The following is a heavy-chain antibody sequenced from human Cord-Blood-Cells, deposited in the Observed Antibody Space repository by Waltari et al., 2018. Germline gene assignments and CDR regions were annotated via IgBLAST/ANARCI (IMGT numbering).Heavy chain of an antibody. J-gene: IGHJ4*02. D-gene: IGHD3-3*01. CDR2: MNPNSGNT. CDR1: GYTFTSYD. CDR3: ARSRITIFGVVDTFDY. V-gene: IGHV1-8*03. Sequence: QVQLVQSGAEVKKPGASVKVSCKASGYTFTSYDINWVRQATGKGLEWMGWMNPNSGNTGYAQKFQGRVTITRNTSISTAYMELSSLRSEDTAVYYCARSRITIFGVVDTFDYWGQGTLVTVSS.